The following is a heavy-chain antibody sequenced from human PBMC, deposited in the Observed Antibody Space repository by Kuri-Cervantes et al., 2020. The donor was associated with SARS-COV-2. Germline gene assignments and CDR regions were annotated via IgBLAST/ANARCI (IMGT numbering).Heavy chain of an antibody. Sequence: GESLKISCAASGFTFSSYAMHWVRQAPGKGLEWVAVISYDGSNKYYADSVKGRFTISRDNAKNTLYLQMNSLRAEDTAIYYCARDLTRDRDYWGQGTLVTVSS. V-gene: IGHV3-30*07. J-gene: IGHJ4*02. CDR1: GFTFSSYA. CDR2: ISYDGSNK. CDR3: ARDLTRDRDY. D-gene: IGHD7-27*01.